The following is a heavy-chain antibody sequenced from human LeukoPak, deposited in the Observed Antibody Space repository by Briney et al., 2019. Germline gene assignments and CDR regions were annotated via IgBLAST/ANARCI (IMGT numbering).Heavy chain of an antibody. D-gene: IGHD3-22*01. J-gene: IGHJ4*02. CDR3: ARQSQAGEKYYYDSRSYFDY. V-gene: IGHV4-34*01. Sequence: PSETLSLTCAVYGGSFSGYYWSWIRQPPGKGLEWIGEINHSGSTNYNPSLKSRVTISVDTSKNQFSLKLSSVTAADTAVYYCARQSQAGEKYYYDSRSYFDYWGQGTLVTVSS. CDR2: INHSGST. CDR1: GGSFSGYY.